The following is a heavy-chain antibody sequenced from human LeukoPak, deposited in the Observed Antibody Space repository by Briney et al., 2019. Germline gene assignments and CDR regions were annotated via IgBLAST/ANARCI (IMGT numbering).Heavy chain of an antibody. CDR2: INPNSGGT. Sequence: ASVKVSCKASGYTFTGYYMHWVRQAPGQGLEWMGWINPNSGGTNYAQKFQGRVTMTRDTSISTAYVELSRLRSDDTAVYYCAREDCSSTSCYIDYWGQGTLVTVSS. D-gene: IGHD2-2*02. CDR3: AREDCSSTSCYIDY. J-gene: IGHJ4*02. V-gene: IGHV1-2*02. CDR1: GYTFTGYY.